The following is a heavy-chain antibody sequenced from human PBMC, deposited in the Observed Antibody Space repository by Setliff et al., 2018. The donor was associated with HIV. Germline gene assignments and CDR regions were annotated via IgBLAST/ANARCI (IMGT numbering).Heavy chain of an antibody. CDR2: TYPRYYEA. Sequence: GESLNIPCQGSGYNLDRYWLVWVRQMPGKGQGWVAVTYPRYYEARYRQSLQGQVTISVDKSISATYLQWSSLKASDTTIYYCERQTLHSYGHTGGFEYWGQGALVTGSS. CDR1: GYNLDRYW. CDR3: ERQTLHSYGHTGGFEY. D-gene: IGHD3-16*01. V-gene: IGHV5-51*01. J-gene: IGHJ4*02.